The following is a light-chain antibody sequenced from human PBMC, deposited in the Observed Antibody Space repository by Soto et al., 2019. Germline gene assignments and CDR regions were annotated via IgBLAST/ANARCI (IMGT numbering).Light chain of an antibody. Sequence: DIVMTQSPDSLAVSLGERATINCKSSQSVLYSSNNKNYLAWYLQKPGQSPQLLVYLGSNRASGVPDRFSGSGSGTDFTLKISRVEAEDVGVYYCMQALQIPRTFGQGTKVDIK. V-gene: IGKV2-28*01. CDR2: LGS. CDR3: MQALQIPRT. J-gene: IGKJ1*01. CDR1: QSVLYSSNNKNY.